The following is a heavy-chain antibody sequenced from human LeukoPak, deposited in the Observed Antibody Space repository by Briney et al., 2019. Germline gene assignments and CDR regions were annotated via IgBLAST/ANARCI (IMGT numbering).Heavy chain of an antibody. CDR2: ISYDGSNK. CDR3: ARDPYCSVGSCYSDY. CDR1: GFTFSNYA. V-gene: IGHV3-30*14. Sequence: GGSLRLSCAASGFTFSNYAIHWVRQAPGKGLEWVAFISYDGSNKHYADSVKGRFTISRDNSKNTLYLQMGSLRVEDMAVYYCARDPYCSVGSCYSDYWGQGTLVTVSS. D-gene: IGHD2-15*01. J-gene: IGHJ4*02.